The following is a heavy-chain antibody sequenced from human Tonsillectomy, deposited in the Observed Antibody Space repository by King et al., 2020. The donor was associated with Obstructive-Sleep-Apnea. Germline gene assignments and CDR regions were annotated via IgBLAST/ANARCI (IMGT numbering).Heavy chain of an antibody. Sequence: VQLVQSGAEVKKPGASVKVSCKASGYTFTSYDINWVRQATGQGLEWMGWMNPNSGNTGYAQKFQGRVTMTRNTSMPTAYMELRSLTSEDTAVYYCVRERGYPDYWGQGTLVTVSS. J-gene: IGHJ4*02. CDR1: GYTFTSYD. V-gene: IGHV1-8*01. CDR3: VRERGYPDY. CDR2: MNPNSGNT. D-gene: IGHD5-18*01.